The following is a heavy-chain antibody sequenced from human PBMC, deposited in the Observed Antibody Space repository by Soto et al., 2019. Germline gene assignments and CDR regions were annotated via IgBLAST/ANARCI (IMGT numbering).Heavy chain of an antibody. Sequence: VGSLRLSWAASGCTFSSYAMSWVRQAPGKGLEWVSAIGGSGGSTYYADSVKGRFTASRDNAKNSVYLQMNSLRAEDTAVYFFARVAYTYGWIYDYWGQGSLVTVSS. CDR2: IGGSGGST. D-gene: IGHD2-2*02. V-gene: IGHV3-23*01. CDR3: ARVAYTYGWIYDY. J-gene: IGHJ4*01. CDR1: GCTFSSYA.